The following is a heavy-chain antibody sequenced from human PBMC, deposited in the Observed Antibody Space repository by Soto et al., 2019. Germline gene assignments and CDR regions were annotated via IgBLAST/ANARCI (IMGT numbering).Heavy chain of an antibody. Sequence: QAQLVESGGGVVQPGRSLRLSCAAPGFTFSSYGMHWVRQAPGKGLEWVAVISYDGSKKYYADSVKGRFTISRDNSKNTLYLQMNSLRAEDTAVYYCAKEEELRLDCWGEGTLDTVSS. D-gene: IGHD1-26*01. CDR3: AKEEELRLDC. V-gene: IGHV3-30*18. J-gene: IGHJ4*02. CDR2: ISYDGSKK. CDR1: GFTFSSYG.